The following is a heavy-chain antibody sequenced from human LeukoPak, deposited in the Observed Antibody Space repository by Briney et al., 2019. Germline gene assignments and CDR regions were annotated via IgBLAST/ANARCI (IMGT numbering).Heavy chain of an antibody. Sequence: ASVKVSCKASGYTFTSYDINWVRQATGQGLEWMGWMNPNSGNTGYAQKFQGRVTMTRNTSISTAYMELSSLRSEDTAVYYCARDPPGRRDGYNYGPPFDYWGQGTLVTVSS. CDR2: MNPNSGNT. CDR3: ARDPPGRRDGYNYGPPFDY. CDR1: GYTFTSYD. V-gene: IGHV1-8*01. J-gene: IGHJ4*02. D-gene: IGHD5-24*01.